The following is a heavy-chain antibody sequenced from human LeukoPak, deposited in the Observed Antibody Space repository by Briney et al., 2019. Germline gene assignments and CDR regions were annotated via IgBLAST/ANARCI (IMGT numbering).Heavy chain of an antibody. CDR2: INPSGGST. Sequence: EASVRVSCKASGYTFTSYGISWVRQAPGQGLEWMGIINPSGGSTSYAQKFQGRVTMTRDTSTSTVYMELSSLRSEDTAVYYCASSYGDYSFDIWGQGTMVTVSS. J-gene: IGHJ3*02. CDR1: GYTFTSYG. V-gene: IGHV1-46*01. CDR3: ASSYGDYSFDI. D-gene: IGHD4-17*01.